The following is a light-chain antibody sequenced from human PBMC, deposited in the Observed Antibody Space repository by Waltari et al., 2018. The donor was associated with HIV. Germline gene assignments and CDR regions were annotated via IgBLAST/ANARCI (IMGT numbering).Light chain of an antibody. CDR1: SSDIGGYNY. CDR3: SSYTSSNTLV. Sequence: QSALTQPASVSGSPGQSITISCTGTSSDIGGYNYVSWYQHHPGKAPKLMIYEFSNRPSGVSNRFSGSKSGNTASLTISGLQAEDEADYYCSSYTSSNTLVFGTGTKVTVL. J-gene: IGLJ1*01. CDR2: EFS. V-gene: IGLV2-14*01.